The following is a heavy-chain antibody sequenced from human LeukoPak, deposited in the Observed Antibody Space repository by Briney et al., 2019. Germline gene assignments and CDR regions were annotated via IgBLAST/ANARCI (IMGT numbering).Heavy chain of an antibody. CDR3: ARDDYNRL. CDR2: SDGSSA. CDR1: GFTFSSYS. V-gene: IGHV3-74*01. J-gene: IGHJ4*02. D-gene: IGHD4-11*01. Sequence: GGSLRLSCAASGFTFSSYSMSWVRQVPGKGLEWVSRSDGSSATFADSVRGRFTVSRDNAKNTLYLQMNSLRAEDTAVYYCARDDYNRLWGQGTLVTVSS.